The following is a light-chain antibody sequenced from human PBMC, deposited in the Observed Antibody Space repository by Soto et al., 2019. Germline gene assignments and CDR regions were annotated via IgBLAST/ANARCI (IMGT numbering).Light chain of an antibody. V-gene: IGKV1-39*01. Sequence: DIRVIQSPSSLSASVGDRVTITCRASLRISNYLNWYQQEPGKAPKLLIFGASTLQSGVPSRFSGSGSGTEFTLTISSLQPEDSATYYCQQSHSTPLNFGGGTKLAI. J-gene: IGKJ4*01. CDR1: LRISNY. CDR3: QQSHSTPLN. CDR2: GAS.